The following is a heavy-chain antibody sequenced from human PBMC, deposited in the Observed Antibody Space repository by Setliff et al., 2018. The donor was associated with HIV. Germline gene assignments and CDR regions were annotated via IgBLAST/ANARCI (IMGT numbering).Heavy chain of an antibody. J-gene: IGHJ4*02. CDR1: GDSINSRPYY. CDR3: ARDGGRTGYSSSSDQ. D-gene: IGHD6-13*01. V-gene: IGHV4-39*02. CDR2: VFYSGST. Sequence: SETLSLTCSVSGDSINSRPYYYGWLRQPPGKGLEWIGNVFYSGSTYYNPSLKSRVSTSIDTSRNQISLKLNSVTAADTAVYYCARDGGRTGYSSSSDQWGQGTLVTVSS.